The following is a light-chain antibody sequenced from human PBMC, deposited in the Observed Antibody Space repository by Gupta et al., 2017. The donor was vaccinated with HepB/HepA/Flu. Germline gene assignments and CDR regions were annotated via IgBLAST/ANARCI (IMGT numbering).Light chain of an antibody. CDR1: NIGSKS. CDR2: DNR. J-gene: IGLJ2*01. CDR3: QVWDSSSDHVV. Sequence: QPLSVLVAPEKTDIITCGGNNIGSKSVHGYQQKPGQAPVLVVYDNRDRPSEIPERFSGSNSGSTATLTISRVEAGDEADYYCQVWDSSSDHVVVGGWTKLTVL. V-gene: IGLV3-21*03.